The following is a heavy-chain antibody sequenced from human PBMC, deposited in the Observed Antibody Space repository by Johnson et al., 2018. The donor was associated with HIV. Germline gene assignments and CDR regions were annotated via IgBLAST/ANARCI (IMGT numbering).Heavy chain of an antibody. Sequence: VQLVESGGGLVQPGGSLELSCAASGFTFSGSAMHWVRQAPGKGLEWVANIKQDGSEKYYVDSVKGRFTISRDNAKNSLYLQINSLGAEDTAVYYCAREGGVTMVDGFDIWGQGTMVTVSS. CDR3: AREGGVTMVDGFDI. CDR2: IKQDGSEK. CDR1: GFTFSGSA. J-gene: IGHJ3*02. D-gene: IGHD3-10*01. V-gene: IGHV3-7*05.